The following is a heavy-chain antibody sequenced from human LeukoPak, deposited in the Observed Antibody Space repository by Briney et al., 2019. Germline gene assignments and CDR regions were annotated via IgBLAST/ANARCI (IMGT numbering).Heavy chain of an antibody. Sequence: GGSLRLSCAASGFTYSSYAMSWVCQAPGKGLEWVSAISGSGGSTYYADSVKGRFTISRDNSKNTLYLQMNSLRAEDTAVYYCAKALPRPPPNYMDVWGQGTTVTVSS. CDR3: AKALPRPPPNYMDV. CDR1: GFTYSSYA. D-gene: IGHD1-1*01. V-gene: IGHV3-23*01. CDR2: ISGSGGST. J-gene: IGHJ6*02.